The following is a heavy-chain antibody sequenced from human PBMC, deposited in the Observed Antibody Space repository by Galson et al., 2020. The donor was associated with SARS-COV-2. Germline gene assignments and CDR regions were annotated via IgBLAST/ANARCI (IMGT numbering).Heavy chain of an antibody. CDR2: INPSGST. Sequence: SQTLSPTCALSGSSISTTTYWGSVRLPPGKGLEWIGSINPSGSTYYNPSLKSRATTSLATSRNQFSLTLHSVTAANTALDYCAGQGVNMIVLVAVPVWFFDLWGRGTLVSVSS. J-gene: IGHJ2*01. V-gene: IGHV4-38-2*01. CDR3: AGQGVNMIVLVAVPVWFFDL. D-gene: IGHD2-15*01. CDR1: GSSISTTTY.